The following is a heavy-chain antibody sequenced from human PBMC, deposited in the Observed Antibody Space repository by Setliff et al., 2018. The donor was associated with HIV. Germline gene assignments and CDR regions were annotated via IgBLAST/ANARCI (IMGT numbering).Heavy chain of an antibody. CDR1: SSSLTAYY. CDR3: ARGRRRSSIAVGLDY. Sequence: PSETLSLTCDVYSSSLTAYYWSWIRQPAGKGLEWIGDITQSGSTVYTPSLKGRVTISIDTVKKQCSLRLTSVTAADTAVYYCARGRRRSSIAVGLDYWGQGTLVTVSS. V-gene: IGHV4-34*01. CDR2: ITQSGST. J-gene: IGHJ4*02. D-gene: IGHD2-15*01.